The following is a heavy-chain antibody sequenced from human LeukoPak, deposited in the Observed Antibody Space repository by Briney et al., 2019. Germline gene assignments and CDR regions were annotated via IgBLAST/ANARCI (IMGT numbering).Heavy chain of an antibody. CDR2: INHSGST. V-gene: IGHV4-34*01. CDR1: GGSFSGYY. J-gene: IGHJ5*02. Sequence: PSETLSLTCAVYGGSFSGYYWSWIRQPPGKGLEWIGEINHSGSTNYNPSLKSRVTISVDTSKNQFSLKLSSVTAADTAVYYCARSYSYARFDPWGRGTLVTVSS. D-gene: IGHD5-18*01. CDR3: ARSYSYARFDP.